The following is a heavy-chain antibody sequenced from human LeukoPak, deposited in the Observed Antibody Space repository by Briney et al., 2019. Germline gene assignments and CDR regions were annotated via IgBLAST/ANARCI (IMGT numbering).Heavy chain of an antibody. CDR1: GGTFSSCA. J-gene: IGHJ4*02. CDR3: ARESGRVGAHGWEY. CDR2: IIPIFGTA. V-gene: IGHV1-69*01. Sequence: ASVKVSCKASGGTFSSCAISWVRQAPGQGLEWTGGIIPIFGTANYAQKFQGRVTITADESTSTAYMELSSLRSEDTAVYYCARESGRVGAHGWEYWGQGTLVTVSS. D-gene: IGHD1-26*01.